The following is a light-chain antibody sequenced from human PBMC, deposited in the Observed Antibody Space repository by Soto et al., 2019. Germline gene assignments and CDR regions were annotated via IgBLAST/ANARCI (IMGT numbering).Light chain of an antibody. CDR3: CSYARSNPFWV. Sequence: QSALTQPASVSGSPGQSITISCTGTXSDIGSYNLVSWYQHHPGKAPQLMIYEVTKRPSGVSDHSSGSKSGNTASLTISELQSEDEADYYCCSYARSNPFWVFGGGTEVTVL. CDR2: EVT. CDR1: XSDIGSYNL. J-gene: IGLJ3*02. V-gene: IGLV2-23*02.